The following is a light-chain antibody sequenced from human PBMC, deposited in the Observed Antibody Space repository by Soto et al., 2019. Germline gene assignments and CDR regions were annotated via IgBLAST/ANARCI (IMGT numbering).Light chain of an antibody. CDR3: QRYGG. CDR1: QSVSSTH. Sequence: EIGMTQSPATLSVSPGERATLSCRASQSVSSTHLAWYQQKPGQAHRLLIYSASSRATGIPDRFSGSGSGTDFTLTISRLEPEDFAVYYCQRYGGFGQGTRLEI. CDR2: SAS. V-gene: IGKV3-20*01. J-gene: IGKJ5*01.